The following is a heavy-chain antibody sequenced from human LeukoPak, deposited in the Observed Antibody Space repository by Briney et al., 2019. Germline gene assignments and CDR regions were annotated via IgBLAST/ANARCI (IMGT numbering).Heavy chain of an antibody. CDR1: GGSISSYY. J-gene: IGHJ6*03. D-gene: IGHD5-12*01. CDR3: AREGSGSLYYYYYTDV. V-gene: IGHV4-4*07. Sequence: SETLSLTCTVSGGSISSYYWSWIRQPAGKGLEWIGRIFTSGSTNYNPSLKSRVTMSVDTSKNQFSLRLSSVTAADTAVYCCAREGSGSLYYYYYTDVWGKGTTVTVSS. CDR2: IFTSGST.